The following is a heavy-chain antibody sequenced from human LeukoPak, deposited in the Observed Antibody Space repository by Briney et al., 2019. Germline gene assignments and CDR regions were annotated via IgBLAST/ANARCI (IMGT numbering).Heavy chain of an antibody. CDR2: ISGNGVSA. V-gene: IGHV3-23*01. J-gene: IGHJ4*02. CDR3: AKGGGATQYFFGF. D-gene: IGHD1-26*01. CDR1: GFTFSSYA. Sequence: GSLRLSCAASGFTFSSYAMTWVRQAPGKGLEWVSAISGNGVSAYYADSVKGRFTISRDNSKNTLFLQMNSLRAEDTAVYYCAKGGGATQYFFGFWGQGTLVSVSS.